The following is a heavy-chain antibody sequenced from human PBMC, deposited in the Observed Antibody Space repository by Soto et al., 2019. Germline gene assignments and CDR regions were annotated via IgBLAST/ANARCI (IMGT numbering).Heavy chain of an antibody. CDR3: ARAKLITIFGVARPWYFDY. CDR1: GGSISSGGYY. V-gene: IGHV4-31*03. J-gene: IGHJ4*02. CDR2: IYYSGGT. D-gene: IGHD3-3*01. Sequence: QVQLQESGPGLVKPSQTLSLTCTVSGGSISSGGYYWSWIRQHPGKGLEWIGYIYYSGGTYYNPSLTRRLTISVDTSKNQFSLKPSSVTAADTAVYYCARAKLITIFGVARPWYFDYWGQGTLVTVSS.